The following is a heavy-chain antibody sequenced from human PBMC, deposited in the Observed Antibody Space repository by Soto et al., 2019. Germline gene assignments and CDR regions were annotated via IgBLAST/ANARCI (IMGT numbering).Heavy chain of an antibody. J-gene: IGHJ3*02. D-gene: IGHD3-3*01. V-gene: IGHV3-33*01. CDR2: IWYDGSNK. CDR1: GFTFSSYG. Sequence: QVQLVESGGGVVQPGRSLRLSCAASGFTFSSYGMHWVRQAPGKGLEWVAVIWYDGSNKYYADSVKGRVTIPRDTSKNTRYLQMNGVRGEETAVYYCARDGFWGPTMFGVVKGAFDSWGEGTMVTVSS. CDR3: ARDGFWGPTMFGVVKGAFDS.